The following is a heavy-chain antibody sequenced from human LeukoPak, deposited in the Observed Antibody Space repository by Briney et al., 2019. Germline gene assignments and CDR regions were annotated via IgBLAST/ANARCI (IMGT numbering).Heavy chain of an antibody. J-gene: IGHJ1*01. V-gene: IGHV4-61*02. D-gene: IGHD3-22*01. Sequence: PSETLSLTCTVSGGSISSGSYYWSWIRQPAGKGLEWIERIYTSGSTNYNPSLKSPVTISVDTSKNQFSLKLSSVTAADTAVYYCARDYYDSSGYTYFQHWGQGTLVTVSS. CDR1: GGSISSGSYY. CDR2: IYTSGST. CDR3: ARDYYDSSGYTYFQH.